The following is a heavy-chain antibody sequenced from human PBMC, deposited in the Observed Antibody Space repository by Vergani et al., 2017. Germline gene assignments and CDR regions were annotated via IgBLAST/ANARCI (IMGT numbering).Heavy chain of an antibody. J-gene: IGHJ5*02. Sequence: QVQLVQSGAEVKQPGASVKVSCKASGYTFTSYSISWVRQAPGQGLEWMGWISAYNGNTNYAQKLQGRVTMTTDTSTSTAYMELRSLRSDDTAVYYCARGPMDYLQFNWFDPWGQGTLVTVSS. CDR1: GYTFTSYS. V-gene: IGHV1-18*04. CDR2: ISAYNGNT. D-gene: IGHD2/OR15-2a*01. CDR3: ARGPMDYLQFNWFDP.